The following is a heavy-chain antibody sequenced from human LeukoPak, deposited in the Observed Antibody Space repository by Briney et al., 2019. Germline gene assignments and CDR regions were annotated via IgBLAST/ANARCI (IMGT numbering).Heavy chain of an antibody. CDR1: GYTFTNYD. J-gene: IGHJ4*02. CDR2: MNPNSGNA. Sequence: GASVKVSCKASGYTFTNYDINWVRQAPGQGLEWMGWMNPNSGNAGYAQRFQGRVTITRNTSISTAYMELSSLRSDDTAVYYCARVAQIVGYFGYWGQGTLVTVS. CDR3: ARVAQIVGYFGY. V-gene: IGHV1-8*03. D-gene: IGHD1-26*01.